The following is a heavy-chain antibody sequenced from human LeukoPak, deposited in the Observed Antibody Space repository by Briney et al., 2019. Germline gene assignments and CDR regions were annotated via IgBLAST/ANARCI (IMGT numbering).Heavy chain of an antibody. Sequence: GGSLRLSCAASGFTVSSNYMSWVRQAPGKGLEWVSVIYSDGSTYYADSVKGRFTISRDNSKNTLYLQMNSLRAEDTAVYYCARERCSSTSCYAGGWFDPWGQGTLVTVSS. CDR3: ARERCSSTSCYAGGWFDP. D-gene: IGHD2-2*01. CDR2: IYSDGST. J-gene: IGHJ5*02. CDR1: GFTVSSNY. V-gene: IGHV3-53*01.